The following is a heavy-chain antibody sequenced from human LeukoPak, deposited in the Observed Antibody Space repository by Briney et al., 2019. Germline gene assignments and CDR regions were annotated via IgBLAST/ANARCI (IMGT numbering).Heavy chain of an antibody. CDR2: ISSSSSYI. V-gene: IGHV3-21*01. CDR1: GFTFSSYA. CDR3: AKSDMYNWFDP. Sequence: PGGSLRLSCAASGFTFSSYAMSWVHQAPGKGLEWVSSISSSSSYIYYADSVKGRFTISRDNAKNSLYLQMNSLRAEDTAVYYCAKSDMYNWFDPWGQGTLVTVSS. J-gene: IGHJ5*02.